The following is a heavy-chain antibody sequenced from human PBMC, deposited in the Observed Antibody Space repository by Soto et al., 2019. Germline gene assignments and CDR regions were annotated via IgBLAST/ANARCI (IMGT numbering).Heavy chain of an antibody. D-gene: IGHD3-22*01. J-gene: IGHJ2*01. CDR1: GGSISSYY. CDR3: ARVRDYYDSSGYSEAYWYFDL. CDR2: IYYSGST. Sequence: QVQLQESGPGLVKPSETLSLTCTVSGGSISSYYWSWIRQPPGKGLEWIGYIYYSGSTNYNPSLKSRVTISVDTSKNPFSLKLSSVTAADTAVYYCARVRDYYDSSGYSEAYWYFDLWGRGTLVTVSS. V-gene: IGHV4-59*01.